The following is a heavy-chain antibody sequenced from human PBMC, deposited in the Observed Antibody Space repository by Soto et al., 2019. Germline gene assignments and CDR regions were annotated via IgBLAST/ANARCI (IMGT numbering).Heavy chain of an antibody. CDR3: SRGYPPRDQLGNLPGAF. Sequence: QVQLVQSGAEVMQPGASVKVSCKASGYTFTSYYIQWVRQAPGQGLEWMGIINPSGGSTNYAQKFQGRVTLPRDTSTRTVYMELSSLRSEDTAIDYCSRGYPPRDQLGNLPGAFWGQGTLVTVSS. CDR2: INPSGGST. J-gene: IGHJ4*02. V-gene: IGHV1-46*03. D-gene: IGHD1-1*01. CDR1: GYTFTSYY.